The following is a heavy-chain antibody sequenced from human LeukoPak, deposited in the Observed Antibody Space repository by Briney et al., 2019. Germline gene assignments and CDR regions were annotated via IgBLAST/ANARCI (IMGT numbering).Heavy chain of an antibody. J-gene: IGHJ5*02. CDR3: ARDRQWLVDH. V-gene: IGHV4-4*07. D-gene: IGHD6-19*01. Sequence: WETLSLTCTVPGDSISRYYWSWIRQPAGKGLEWIGRVYVTGSTNLNPALQSRVTMSVDTSKNQFSLKLTSVTAADTAVYYCARDRQWLVDHWGQGTLVTVSS. CDR2: VYVTGST. CDR1: GDSISRYY.